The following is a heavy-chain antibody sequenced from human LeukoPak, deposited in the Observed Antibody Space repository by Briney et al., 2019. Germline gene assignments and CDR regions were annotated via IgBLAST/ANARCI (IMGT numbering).Heavy chain of an antibody. CDR2: IFYSGGT. Sequence: ASETLSLTCTVSGGSITTYYWSWIRQPPGKGLEWIGYIFYSGGTNYNPSLRSRVVISRDTSKNQFSLELSSVTAADTAVYYCARRGYYDSSGLDYWGQGTLVTISS. CDR3: ARRGYYDSSGLDY. D-gene: IGHD3-22*01. V-gene: IGHV4-59*01. J-gene: IGHJ4*02. CDR1: GGSITTYY.